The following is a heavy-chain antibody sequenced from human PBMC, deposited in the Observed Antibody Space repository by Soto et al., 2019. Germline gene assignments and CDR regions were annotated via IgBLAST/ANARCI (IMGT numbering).Heavy chain of an antibody. D-gene: IGHD3-10*01. CDR3: ARGGSGVRGVTNYNYYYGMDV. J-gene: IGHJ6*02. CDR1: GGSISSSSYY. Sequence: SETLSLTCTVSGGSISSSSYYWGWIRQPPGKGLEWIGSIYYSGSTYYNPPLKSRVTISVDTSKNQFSLKLSSVTAADTAVYYCARGGSGVRGVTNYNYYYGMDVWGQGTTVTVSS. V-gene: IGHV4-39*07. CDR2: IYYSGST.